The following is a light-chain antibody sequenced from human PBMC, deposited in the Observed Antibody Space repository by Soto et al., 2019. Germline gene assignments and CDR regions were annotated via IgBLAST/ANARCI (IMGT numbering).Light chain of an antibody. CDR2: RAS. J-gene: IGKJ4*01. CDR3: QQYGSSPLT. V-gene: IGKV3D-15*02. Sequence: EIVMWQSPSTVSVSPLEIATLSCRASQSISSNLVWYQQKPGQAPRLLIYRASIRATGIPARFTGSGSGTDFTLTISSLEPEDFAVYYCQQYGSSPLTFGQGTKVDIK. CDR1: QSISSN.